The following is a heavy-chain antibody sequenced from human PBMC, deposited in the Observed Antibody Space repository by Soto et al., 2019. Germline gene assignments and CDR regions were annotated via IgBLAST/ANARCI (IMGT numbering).Heavy chain of an antibody. CDR3: ARIRFLEWLFYFDY. CDR2: ISGSGGST. J-gene: IGHJ4*02. Sequence: GGSLRLSCAASGFTFSSYAMSWVRQAPGKGLEWVSAISGSGGSTYYADSVKGRFTISRDNSKNTLYLQMNSLRAEDTAVYYCARIRFLEWLFYFDYWGPGTLVTVSS. V-gene: IGHV3-23*01. D-gene: IGHD3-3*01. CDR1: GFTFSSYA.